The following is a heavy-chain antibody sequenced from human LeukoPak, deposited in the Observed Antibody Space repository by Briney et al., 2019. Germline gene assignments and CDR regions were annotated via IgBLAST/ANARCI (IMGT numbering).Heavy chain of an antibody. CDR3: ARDTTDAFDI. CDR2: ISSSSSYI. CDR1: GFTFSSYS. J-gene: IGHJ3*02. V-gene: IGHV3-21*01. Sequence: PGGSLRLSCAASGFTFSSYSMNWVRQAPGKGREWVSSISSSSSYIYYADSVKGRFTISRDNATNSLYMQMNSLRAEDTAVYYCARDTTDAFDIWGQGTMVTVSS. D-gene: IGHD1-1*01.